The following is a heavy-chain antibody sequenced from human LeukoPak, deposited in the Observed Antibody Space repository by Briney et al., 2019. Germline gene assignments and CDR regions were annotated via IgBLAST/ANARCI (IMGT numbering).Heavy chain of an antibody. D-gene: IGHD3-10*01. CDR3: ARPNNYYGSGSPVHWFDP. CDR1: GYSFTSYW. V-gene: IGHV5-51*01. Sequence: GESLKISCKGSGYSFTSYWIGWVRQMPGKGLEWMGIIYPGDSDTRYSPSFQGQVTISADKSISTAYLQWSSLKASDTAVYYCARPNNYYGSGSPVHWFDPWGQGTLVTVSS. J-gene: IGHJ5*02. CDR2: IYPGDSDT.